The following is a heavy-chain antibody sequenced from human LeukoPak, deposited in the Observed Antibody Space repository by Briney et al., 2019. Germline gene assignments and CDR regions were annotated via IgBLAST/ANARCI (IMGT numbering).Heavy chain of an antibody. CDR3: AKEGRSLQTY. CDR1: GFTFSSYI. D-gene: IGHD5-24*01. Sequence: GGSLRLSCAASGFTFSSYIMNWVRQAPGKGLEWVSSITSGGKYIYYADSVKGRFTISRDNAKNSLYLQMNSLRVEDTAVYYCAKEGRSLQTYWGQGTLVTVSS. CDR2: ITSGGKYI. J-gene: IGHJ4*02. V-gene: IGHV3-21*04.